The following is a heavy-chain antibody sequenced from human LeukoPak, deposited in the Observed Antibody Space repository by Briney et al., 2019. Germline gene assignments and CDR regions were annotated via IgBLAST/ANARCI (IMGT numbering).Heavy chain of an antibody. CDR2: IYYSGST. CDR1: GGSISSYY. V-gene: IGHV4-59*01. Sequence: PSETLSLTCTVSGGSISSYYWSWIRQPPGKGLEWIGYIYYSGSTNYNPSLKSRVTISVDTSKNQFSLKLSSVTAADTAVYYCARGPYSSGWQTSYYYYMDVWGKGTTVTISS. J-gene: IGHJ6*03. CDR3: ARGPYSSGWQTSYYYYMDV. D-gene: IGHD6-19*01.